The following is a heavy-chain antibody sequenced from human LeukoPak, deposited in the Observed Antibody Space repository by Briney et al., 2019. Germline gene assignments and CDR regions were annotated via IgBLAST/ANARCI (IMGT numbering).Heavy chain of an antibody. J-gene: IGHJ4*02. CDR3: ARGDYDFWSGYPHYFDY. D-gene: IGHD3-3*01. CDR1: GDSVSSNSAA. V-gene: IGHV6-1*01. CDR2: TYYRSKWYN. Sequence: SQTLSLTCAISGDSVSSNSAAWNWIRQSPSRGLEWLGGTYYRSKWYNDYAVSVKSRITINPDTSKNQFSLQLNSVTPEDTAVYYCARGDYDFWSGYPHYFDYWGQGTLVTVSS.